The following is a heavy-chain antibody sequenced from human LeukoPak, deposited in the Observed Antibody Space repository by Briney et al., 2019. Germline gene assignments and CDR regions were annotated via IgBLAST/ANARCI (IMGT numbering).Heavy chain of an antibody. CDR3: ASQVGATSFDI. V-gene: IGHV3-33*08. CDR1: GFTFSSYG. J-gene: IGHJ3*02. CDR2: IWYDGSNK. Sequence: PGGSLRLSCAASGFTFSSYGMHWVRQAPGKGLEWVAVIWYDGSNKYYADSVKGRFTISRDNSKNTLYLQMNSLRAEDTAVYYCASQVGATSFDIWGQGTMVTVSS. D-gene: IGHD1-26*01.